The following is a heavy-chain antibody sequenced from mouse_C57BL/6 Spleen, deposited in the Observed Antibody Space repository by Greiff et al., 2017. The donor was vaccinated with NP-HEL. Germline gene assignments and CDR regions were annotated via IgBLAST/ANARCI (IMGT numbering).Heavy chain of an antibody. Sequence: VQLQESGAELARPGASVKLSCKASGYTFTSYGISWVKQRTGQGLEWIGEIYPRSGNTYYNEKFKGKATLTADKSSSTAYMELRSLTSEDSAVYVCARSEDYDYDDYYAMDYWGQGTSVTVSS. CDR2: IYPRSGNT. V-gene: IGHV1-81*01. CDR3: ARSEDYDYDDYYAMDY. J-gene: IGHJ4*01. CDR1: GYTFTSYG. D-gene: IGHD2-4*01.